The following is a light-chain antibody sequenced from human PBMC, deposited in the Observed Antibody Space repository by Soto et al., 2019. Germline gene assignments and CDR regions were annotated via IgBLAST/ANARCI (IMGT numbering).Light chain of an antibody. V-gene: IGKV3-20*01. CDR3: QQYYGTPRT. CDR2: DVS. J-gene: IGKJ1*01. Sequence: EIVLTQSPGTLSLSPGERATLSCRASQSVSSSYLAWYQQKPGQAPSLLIYDVSIRATGIPDRFSGSGSGTDFTLTISSLQAEDVAVYYCQQYYGTPRTFGQGTKVDIK. CDR1: QSVSSSY.